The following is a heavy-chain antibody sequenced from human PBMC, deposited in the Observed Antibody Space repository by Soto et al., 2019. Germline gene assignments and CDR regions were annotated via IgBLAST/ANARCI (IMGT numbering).Heavy chain of an antibody. V-gene: IGHV3-53*01. D-gene: IGHD6-6*01. CDR2: IYSGGST. CDR1: VFTVSINY. J-gene: IGHJ4*02. Sequence: WGSLLLSCASSVFTVSINYMSWVRQAPGKGLDWVSVIYSGGSTYYADSVKGRFTISRGNSKNTLYLQMNSLRAEDTAVYYCERSSIVDYWGQGTMVTVSS. CDR3: ERSSIVDY.